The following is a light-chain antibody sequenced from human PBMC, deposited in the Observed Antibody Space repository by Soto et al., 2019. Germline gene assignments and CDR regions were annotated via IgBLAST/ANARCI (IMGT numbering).Light chain of an antibody. CDR3: QQYNNWLP. CDR2: GAS. CDR1: QSVSSN. V-gene: IGKV3-15*01. Sequence: VITQSPATLSVSPGERATLSCRASQSVSSNLAWYQQKPGQAPRLLIYGASTRATGIPARFSGSGSGTEFTLTISSLQSEDFAVYYCQQYNNWLPFGGGTKVDI. J-gene: IGKJ4*01.